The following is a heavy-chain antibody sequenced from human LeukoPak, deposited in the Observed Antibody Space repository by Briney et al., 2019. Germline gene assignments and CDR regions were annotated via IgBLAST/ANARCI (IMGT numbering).Heavy chain of an antibody. CDR1: GYSINSDYC. V-gene: IGHV4-38-2*02. CDR2: ISHRGSP. D-gene: IGHD2-15*01. J-gene: IGHJ5*02. CDR3: ARDGGFYYTASPNSWFDP. Sequence: SETLSLTCIVSGYSINSDYCWGWIRQAPGKGLEWIGSISHRGSPYYNPSLQSRVTMSADTPNNQFSLRLSSVTAADTAVYYCARDGGFYYTASPNSWFDPWGQGILVTVSS.